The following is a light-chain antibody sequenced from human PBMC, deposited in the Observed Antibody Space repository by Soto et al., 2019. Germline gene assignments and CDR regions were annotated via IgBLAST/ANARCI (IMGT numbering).Light chain of an antibody. CDR2: GAS. CDR3: QQYGSSPPIN. Sequence: EIVLTQSPVTLSLSPVEIATLSCSASQSVSSSYLAWYQQKPGQAPRLLIYGASSRATRIPDRFSGSGSGTDFTLTIRRLEPEDFAVYYCQQYGSSPPINCGKGPRRAIK. CDR1: QSVSSSY. V-gene: IGKV3-20*01. J-gene: IGKJ5*01.